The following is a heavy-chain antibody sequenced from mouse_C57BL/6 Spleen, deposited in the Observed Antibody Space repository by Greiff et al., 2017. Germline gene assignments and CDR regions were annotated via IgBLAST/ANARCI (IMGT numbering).Heavy chain of an antibody. V-gene: IGHV1-55*01. J-gene: IGHJ2*01. Sequence: QVQLQQPGAELVKPGASVKMSCKASGYTFTSYWITWVKQRPGQGLEWIGDIYPGSGSTNYNEKFKSKATLTADTSSSTAYMQLSSLTSEDSAVYYCARRGNYDYWGQGTTLTVSA. D-gene: IGHD2-1*01. CDR2: IYPGSGST. CDR3: ARRGNYDY. CDR1: GYTFTSYW.